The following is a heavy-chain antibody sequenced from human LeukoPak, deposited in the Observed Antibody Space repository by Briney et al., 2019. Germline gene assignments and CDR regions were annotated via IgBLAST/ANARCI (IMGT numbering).Heavy chain of an antibody. D-gene: IGHD2-2*01. V-gene: IGHV1-18*01. CDR3: ARDYCSSTSCTSEHDAFDI. Sequence: WASVKVSCKASGYTFTSYGISWVRQAPGQGLAWMGWINAYNGNTNYAQKLQGRVTMTTDTSTSTAYMELRSLRSDDTAVYYCARDYCSSTSCTSEHDAFDIWGQGTMVTVSS. CDR2: INAYNGNT. J-gene: IGHJ3*02. CDR1: GYTFTSYG.